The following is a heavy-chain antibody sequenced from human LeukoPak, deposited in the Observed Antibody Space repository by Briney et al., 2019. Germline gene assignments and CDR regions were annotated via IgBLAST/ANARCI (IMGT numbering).Heavy chain of an antibody. J-gene: IGHJ4*02. V-gene: IGHV3-23*01. CDR3: AIQQFYGSGSWAEIDY. D-gene: IGHD3-10*01. CDR1: GFTFSSYG. Sequence: GGSLRLSCAASGFTFSSYGMSWVRQAPGKGLEWVSAISGSGGSTYYADSVKGRFTISRDNSKNTLYLQMNSLRAEDTAVYYCAIQQFYGSGSWAEIDYWGQGTLVTVSS. CDR2: ISGSGGST.